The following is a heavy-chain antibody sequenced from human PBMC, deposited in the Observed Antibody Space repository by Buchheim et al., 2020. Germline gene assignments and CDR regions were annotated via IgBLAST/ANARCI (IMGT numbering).Heavy chain of an antibody. V-gene: IGHV4-39*01. D-gene: IGHD6-19*01. J-gene: IGHJ6*02. CDR2: IYYSGSP. CDR1: NGSISNSNYY. CDR3: ARIGYSSGLSYYYGTDV. Sequence: QLQLQESGPGLVKPSETLSLTCAVSNGSISNSNYYWGWVRQPSGEGLEWIGSIYYSGSPYYNPSLKSRVTISVDTSKNQFSLNVSSVTAADTAVYYCARIGYSSGLSYYYGTDVWGRGT.